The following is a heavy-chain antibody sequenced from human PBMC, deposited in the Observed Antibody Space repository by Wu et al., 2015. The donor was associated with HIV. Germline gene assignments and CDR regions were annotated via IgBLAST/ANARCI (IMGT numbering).Heavy chain of an antibody. Sequence: QVQLQQSGAEVKKPGASVKVSCKASGGTLNKYAINWVRQAPGQGLEWMGGIIPISGTAKYAQKFRGRVKVTTDASTNTAYMELSSLRSDDTAVYYCARVFVVVPAGFSGEITAFVYLGPRDDGRRLF. CDR3: ARVFVVVPAGFSGEITAFVY. CDR2: IIPISGTA. V-gene: IGHV1-69*05. J-gene: IGHJ3*02. D-gene: IGHD2-2*01. CDR1: GGTLNKYA.